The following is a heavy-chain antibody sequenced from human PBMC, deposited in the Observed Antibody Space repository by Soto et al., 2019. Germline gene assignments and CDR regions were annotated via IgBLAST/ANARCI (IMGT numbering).Heavy chain of an antibody. Sequence: GASVKVSCKASGGTFSSYAISWVRQAPGQGLEWMGGIIPIFGTANYAQKFQGRVTITADESTSTAYMELSSLRSEDTAVYYCARVGQGQLVLLDYYYGMDVWGQGTTVTVSS. CDR3: ARVGQGQLVLLDYYYGMDV. D-gene: IGHD6-6*01. V-gene: IGHV1-69*13. CDR2: IIPIFGTA. J-gene: IGHJ6*02. CDR1: GGTFSSYA.